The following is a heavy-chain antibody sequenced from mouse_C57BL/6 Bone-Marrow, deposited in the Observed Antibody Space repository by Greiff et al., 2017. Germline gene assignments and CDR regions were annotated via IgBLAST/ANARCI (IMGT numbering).Heavy chain of an antibody. CDR3: ARPYYSNYVNAMEN. V-gene: IGHV1-64*01. CDR2: IHPNSGST. J-gene: IGHJ4*01. CDR1: GYTFTSYW. Sequence: QVQLQQPGAELVKPGASVKLSCKASGYTFTSYWMHWVKQRPGQGLEWIGMIHPNSGSTNYNEKFKSKATLTVDKSSSTAYMQLSSLTSEDSAVYYSARPYYSNYVNAMENWGQENSVTVSS. D-gene: IGHD2-5*01.